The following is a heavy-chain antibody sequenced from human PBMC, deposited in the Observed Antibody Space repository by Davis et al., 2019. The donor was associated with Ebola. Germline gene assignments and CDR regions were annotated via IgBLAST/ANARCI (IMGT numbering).Heavy chain of an antibody. CDR3: ARTSIAAAGTPYYYYYYGMDV. Sequence: SETLSLTCTVSGASIRSHYWSWIRQPPGRGLEWMGYIYYTGTTNFNPFLKSRVTLSVHTSKNQFSLKLSSVTAADTAVYYCARTSIAAAGTPYYYYYYGMDVWGKGTTVTVSS. CDR1: GASIRSHY. J-gene: IGHJ6*04. V-gene: IGHV4-59*11. D-gene: IGHD6-13*01. CDR2: IYYTGTT.